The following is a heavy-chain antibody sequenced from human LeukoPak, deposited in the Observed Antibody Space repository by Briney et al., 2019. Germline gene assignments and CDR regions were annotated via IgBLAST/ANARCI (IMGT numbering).Heavy chain of an antibody. CDR1: GYTFTGYY. CDR2: IERDSGGT. V-gene: IGHV1-2*02. CDR3: ARGHVTAASFDY. J-gene: IGHJ4*02. D-gene: IGHD5-18*01. Sequence: ASVKVFCKASGYTFTGYYILWMRQPPGQELEWTGWIERDSGGTNYAQKFQGRVTMTRDTSITTAYMELSRLRSDDTAVYYCARGHVTAASFDYWGQGTLVTVSS.